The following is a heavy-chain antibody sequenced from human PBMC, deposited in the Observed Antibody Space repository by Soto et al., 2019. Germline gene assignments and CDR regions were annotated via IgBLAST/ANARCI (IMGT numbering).Heavy chain of an antibody. CDR2: ISGSGGST. J-gene: IGHJ4*02. D-gene: IGHD3-22*01. V-gene: IGHV3-23*01. CDR3: AKLYYYDSSGYGYYFDY. CDR1: GFTFSSYA. Sequence: PGGSLRLSCAASGFTFSSYAMSWVRQAPGKGLEWVSAISGSGGSTYYADSVKGRFTISRDNSKNTLYLQMNSLRAEDTAVYYCAKLYYYDSSGYGYYFDYWGQGTLVTVSS.